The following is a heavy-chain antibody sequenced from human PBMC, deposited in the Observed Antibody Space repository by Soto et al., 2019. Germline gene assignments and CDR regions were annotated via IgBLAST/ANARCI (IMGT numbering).Heavy chain of an antibody. CDR2: ISGGGGNT. Sequence: EVQLLESGGGLVQPGGSLRLSCAASGFTFSSYAMSWVRQTPGKGLEGVSGISGGGGNTYYADSVTGRFTISRDNSRYTQKLQMTRLRAAETAIYYCAKDRGAGGRFSGIAVAGIPSWGQGTLVTVSS. CDR3: AKDRGAGGRFSGIAVAGIPS. V-gene: IGHV3-23*01. CDR1: GFTFSSYA. D-gene: IGHD6-19*01. J-gene: IGHJ5*02.